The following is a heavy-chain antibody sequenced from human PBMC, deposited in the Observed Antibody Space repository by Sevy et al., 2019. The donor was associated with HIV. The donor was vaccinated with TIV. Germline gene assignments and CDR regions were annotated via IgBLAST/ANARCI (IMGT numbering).Heavy chain of an antibody. CDR2: ISAYNGNT. V-gene: IGHV1-18*01. CDR1: GYTFTSYG. J-gene: IGHJ4*02. D-gene: IGHD4-17*01. CDR3: ARDDSDYGGNSGSDY. Sequence: ASVNVSCKASGYTFTSYGISWVRQAPGQGLEWMGWISAYNGNTNYAQKLQGRVTMTTDTSTSTAYMELRSLRSDDTAVYYCARDDSDYGGNSGSDYWGQGTLVTVSS.